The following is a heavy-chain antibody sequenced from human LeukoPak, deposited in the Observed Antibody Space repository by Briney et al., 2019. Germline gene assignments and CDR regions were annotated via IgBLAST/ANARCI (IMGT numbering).Heavy chain of an antibody. CDR3: AKDMRGEGWLQPLGYFDY. CDR2: IWYDGSKK. Sequence: PGRSLRLSCAVSGFTFSNYGMHWVRQAPGKGLEWVAVIWYDGSKKYHADSVKGRFTISRDNSKNTLYLQMNSLRAEDTAVYYCAKDMRGEGWLQPLGYFDYWGQGTLVTVSS. D-gene: IGHD5-24*01. J-gene: IGHJ4*02. V-gene: IGHV3-33*06. CDR1: GFTFSNYG.